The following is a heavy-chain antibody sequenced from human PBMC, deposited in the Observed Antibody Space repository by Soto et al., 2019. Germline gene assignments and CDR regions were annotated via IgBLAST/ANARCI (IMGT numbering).Heavy chain of an antibody. Sequence: QVKLVESGGGVVQPGRSLRLSCAASGLSFSSYAMHWVRQAPGKGLEWLSFISYDGRNEYYADSVKGRFTVSRDSSENKLYLQINTLKPEDTAVYYCARDGCPNGVCFNDYWGQGTLGTVSP. CDR3: ARDGCPNGVCFNDY. CDR2: ISYDGRNE. CDR1: GLSFSSYA. D-gene: IGHD2-8*01. V-gene: IGHV3-30*04. J-gene: IGHJ4*02.